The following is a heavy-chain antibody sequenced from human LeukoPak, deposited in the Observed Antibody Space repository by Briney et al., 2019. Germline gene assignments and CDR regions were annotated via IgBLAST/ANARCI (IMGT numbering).Heavy chain of an antibody. CDR2: IKEDGSRN. V-gene: IGHV3-7*05. D-gene: IGHD6-19*01. CDR1: GFTFSRSW. Sequence: PGGSLRLSCAASGFTFSRSWMTWVPQAPGKGLEWVANIKEDGSRNHYADSVKGRFTISRDNAKNSLYLQMSSLRAEDTAVYYCARQLSGWYDADPYWGGGTLVTVSS. J-gene: IGHJ4*02. CDR3: ARQLSGWYDADPY.